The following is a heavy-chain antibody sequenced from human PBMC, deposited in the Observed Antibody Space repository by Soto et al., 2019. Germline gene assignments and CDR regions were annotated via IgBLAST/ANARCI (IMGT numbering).Heavy chain of an antibody. CDR2: IYHTGKT. V-gene: IGHV4-31*03. Sequence: SETLSLTCTVSGGSLISGGYYWTWIRQHPEKGLEWLGYIYHTGKTYYNPSLKSRVIMSMDTSKGQFSLKLSSVTAADTAVYYCARDYGSNYNLLDPWGQGILVTVSS. J-gene: IGHJ5*02. CDR1: GGSLISGGYY. CDR3: ARDYGSNYNLLDP. D-gene: IGHD4-17*01.